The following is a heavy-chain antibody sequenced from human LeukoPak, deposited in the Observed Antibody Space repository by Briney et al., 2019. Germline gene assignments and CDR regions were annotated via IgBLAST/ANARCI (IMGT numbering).Heavy chain of an antibody. CDR2: ISWNSGSI. J-gene: IGHJ4*02. D-gene: IGHD6-19*01. CDR1: GFTFDDYA. CDR3: AKVGLEAVAGRDYFDY. V-gene: IGHV3-9*01. Sequence: GGSLRLSCAASGFTFDDYAMHWVRQAPGKGLEWVSGISWNSGSIGYADSVKGRFTISRDNAKNSLYLQMNSLRAEDTALYYCAKVGLEAVAGRDYFDYWGQGTLVTVSS.